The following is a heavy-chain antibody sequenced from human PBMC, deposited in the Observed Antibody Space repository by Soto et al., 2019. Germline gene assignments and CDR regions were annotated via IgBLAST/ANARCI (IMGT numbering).Heavy chain of an antibody. V-gene: IGHV4-39*01. CDR1: GGSISDDTYY. D-gene: IGHD2-2*01. Sequence: QLQLQESGPGLVKPSETLSLTCTVSGGSISDDTYYWGWIRKPPGKGLEWIGSMYYSGTSSYNPSLKNRVTMSVDTSKKHLSLRLSSATAADTAVYYCSRLHCHSPNCFPLDTWGQGTLVIGSS. CDR3: SRLHCHSPNCFPLDT. CDR2: MYYSGTS. J-gene: IGHJ5*02.